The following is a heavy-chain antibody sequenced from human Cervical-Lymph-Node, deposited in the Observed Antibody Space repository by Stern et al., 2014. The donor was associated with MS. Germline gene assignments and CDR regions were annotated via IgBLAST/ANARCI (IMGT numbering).Heavy chain of an antibody. V-gene: IGHV1-46*01. D-gene: IGHD3-9*01. Sequence: VQLVQSGAEVKKPGASVKVSCKASGYTFTSYYMHWVRQAPGQGLEWMGIINPSSGITSYAQHFQGRVTMTSDTSTSTVYMELTSPRSEDTAVYYCARGESILTGYLRVYNWLDPWGQGTLVTVSS. CDR1: GYTFTSYY. CDR3: ARGESILTGYLRVYNWLDP. J-gene: IGHJ5*02. CDR2: INPSSGIT.